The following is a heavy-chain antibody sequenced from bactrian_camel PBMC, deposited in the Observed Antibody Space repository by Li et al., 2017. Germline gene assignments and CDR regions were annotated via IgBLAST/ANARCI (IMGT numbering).Heavy chain of an antibody. CDR2: IANDGST. CDR3: AALQIYNGSWCKSLAVPDFGY. CDR1: SKYTGCQYE. V-gene: IGHV3S53*01. J-gene: IGHJ6*01. Sequence: HVQLVESGGGSVQAGGSLRLSCAVSSKYTGCQYEITWYRQAPGNECELVSTIANDGSTYYADSVKGRSTISQDNAKNTVYLQMSNLKPEDTAVYYCAALQIYNGSWCKSLAVPDFGYWGQGTQVTVS. D-gene: IGHD6*01.